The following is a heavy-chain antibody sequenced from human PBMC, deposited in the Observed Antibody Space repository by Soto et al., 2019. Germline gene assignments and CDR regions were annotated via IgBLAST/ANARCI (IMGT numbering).Heavy chain of an antibody. CDR3: ARWWNDEEGVETMDV. D-gene: IGHD1-1*01. Sequence: GGSLRLSCEASGFIFSEYGMHWVRQAPGKGLEWVAVIYYDGSNEHYSDSVRGRFTISRDNSKNTVFLQMNSLRAEDTATYYRARWWNDEEGVETMDVWGQGTTVTVSS. CDR1: GFIFSEYG. J-gene: IGHJ6*01. CDR2: IYYDGSNE. V-gene: IGHV3-30*12.